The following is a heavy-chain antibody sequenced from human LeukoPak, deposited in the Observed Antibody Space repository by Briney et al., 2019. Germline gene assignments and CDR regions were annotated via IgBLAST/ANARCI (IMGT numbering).Heavy chain of an antibody. CDR1: GFAFGNYD. Sequence: GGSLRLSCAASGFAFGNYDIHWVRQAPGKGLEWVAVIWYDGSNKYYADSVKGRFTISRDNSKNTLYLQINSLRAEDTAVYYCARNGPYYFDYWGQGTLVTVSS. J-gene: IGHJ4*02. CDR2: IWYDGSNK. V-gene: IGHV3-33*01. CDR3: ARNGPYYFDY.